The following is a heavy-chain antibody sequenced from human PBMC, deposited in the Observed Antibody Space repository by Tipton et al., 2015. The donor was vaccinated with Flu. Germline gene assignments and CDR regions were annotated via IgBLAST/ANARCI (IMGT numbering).Heavy chain of an antibody. CDR3: AFSRTGESYYLDH. CDR1: GFIFKNYA. J-gene: IGHJ4*02. V-gene: IGHV3-23*01. D-gene: IGHD3-10*01. Sequence: SLRLSCVISGFIFKNYAMNWVRQAPGKGLQWVSDITGSGVDRNYVDSVRGRFTVSRDNSKNTLYLQMNSLRVDDAAVYYCAFSRTGESYYLDHWGQGTLVTVSS. CDR2: ITGSGVDR.